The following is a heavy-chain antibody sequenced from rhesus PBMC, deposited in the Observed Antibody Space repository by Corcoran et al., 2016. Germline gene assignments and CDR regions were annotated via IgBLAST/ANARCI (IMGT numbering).Heavy chain of an antibody. CDR2: IYGSGSST. J-gene: IGHJ1*01. CDR1: GGSISTNY. CDR3: ARGSNSNHPYFEF. D-gene: IGHD4-23*01. Sequence: QVQLQESGPGLVKPLETLSLNCAVSGGSISTNYWSCIRQPPGKGLEWIGYIYGSGSSTNYNPSLKSRVTLSVDTSKNQFSLKLSSVTAADTAVYYCARGSNSNHPYFEFWGQGALVTVSS. V-gene: IGHV4S11*01.